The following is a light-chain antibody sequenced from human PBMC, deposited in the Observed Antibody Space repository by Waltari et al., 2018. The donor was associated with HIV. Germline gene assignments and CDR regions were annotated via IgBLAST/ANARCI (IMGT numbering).Light chain of an antibody. V-gene: IGLV3-9*01. CDR2: KNV. CDR3: QVWDSSTV. CDR1: NIGSKN. J-gene: IGLJ3*02. Sequence: SYDLTQPLSVSVALGQTARITCGGNNIGSKNVNWYQQKPGQAPLLVIYKNVNRPSGIPERFSGSNSGNTATLTISRAQAGDEADYYCQVWDSSTVFGGGTKLTVL.